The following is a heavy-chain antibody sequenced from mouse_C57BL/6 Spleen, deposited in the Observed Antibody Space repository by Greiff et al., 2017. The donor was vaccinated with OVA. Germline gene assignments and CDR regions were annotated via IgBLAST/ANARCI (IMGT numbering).Heavy chain of an antibody. CDR2: IYPGSGNT. J-gene: IGHJ4*01. Sequence: VQLQQSGPELVKPGASVKLSCKASGYSFTSYYIHWVKQRPGQGLEWIGWIYPGSGNTKYNEKFKGKATLTADTSSSTAYMQLSSLTSEDAAVYYCASGYYGNYYAMDYWGQGTSVTVSS. CDR3: ASGYYGNYYAMDY. D-gene: IGHD2-1*01. CDR1: GYSFTSYY. V-gene: IGHV1-66*01.